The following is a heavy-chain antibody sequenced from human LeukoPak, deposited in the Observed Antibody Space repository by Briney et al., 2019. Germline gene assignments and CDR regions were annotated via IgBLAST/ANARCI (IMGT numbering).Heavy chain of an antibody. CDR3: ASSGIAVH. D-gene: IGHD6-19*01. Sequence: SVKVSCKATGGTFSSYANSWVRQAPGQGLEWMGGIIPIFGTANYAQKFQGRVTITADESTSTAYMELSSLRSEDTAVYYCASSGIAVHWGQGTLVTVSS. J-gene: IGHJ4*02. CDR1: GGTFSSYA. CDR2: IIPIFGTA. V-gene: IGHV1-69*13.